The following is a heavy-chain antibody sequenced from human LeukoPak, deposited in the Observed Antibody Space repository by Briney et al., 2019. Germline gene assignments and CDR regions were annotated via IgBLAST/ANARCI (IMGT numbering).Heavy chain of an antibody. Sequence: PSETLSLTCAVYGGSFSGYYWSWIRQPPGKGLEWIGEINHSGSTNYNPSLKSRVTISVDTSKNQFSLKLSSVTAADTAVYYCASFYSSSWYGAFDIWGQGTMVTVSS. V-gene: IGHV4-34*01. CDR3: ASFYSSSWYGAFDI. CDR2: INHSGST. CDR1: GGSFSGYY. J-gene: IGHJ3*02. D-gene: IGHD6-13*01.